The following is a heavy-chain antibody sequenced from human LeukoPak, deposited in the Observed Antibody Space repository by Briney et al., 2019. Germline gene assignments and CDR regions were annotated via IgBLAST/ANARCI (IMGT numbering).Heavy chain of an antibody. CDR1: GGTFSSYA. V-gene: IGHV1-69*13. CDR2: IIPIFGTA. D-gene: IGHD6-13*01. CDR3: ARDQGSLTRSWYTGY. J-gene: IGHJ4*02. Sequence: ASVKVSCKASGGTFSSYAISWVRQAPGQGLEWMGGIIPIFGTANYAQKFQGRVTITADESTSTAYMELSSLRSEDTAVYYCARDQGSLTRSWYTGYWGQGTQVTVSS.